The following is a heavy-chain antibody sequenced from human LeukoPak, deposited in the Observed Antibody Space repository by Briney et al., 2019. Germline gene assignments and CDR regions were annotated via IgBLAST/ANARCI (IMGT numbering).Heavy chain of an antibody. CDR2: LNPNSGDT. Sequence: ASVKVSCKASGYTFTGYSMHWGRQAPGQGLEWMGWLNPNSGDTNYAQKFQGRVTMTRDTSISTAYMELSRLTSGDTAVYYCARYYYDGSGYFGYWGQGTLVTVSS. CDR1: GYTFTGYS. D-gene: IGHD3-22*01. V-gene: IGHV1-2*02. CDR3: ARYYYDGSGYFGY. J-gene: IGHJ4*02.